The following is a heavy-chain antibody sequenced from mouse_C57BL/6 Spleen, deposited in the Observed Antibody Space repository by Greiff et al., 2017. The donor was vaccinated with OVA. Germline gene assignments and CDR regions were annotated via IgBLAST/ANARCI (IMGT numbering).Heavy chain of an antibody. CDR2: INPNYGTT. V-gene: IGHV1-39*01. J-gene: IGHJ2*01. Sequence: VQLKQSGPELVKPGASVKISCKASGYSFTDYNMNWVKQSNGKSLEWIGVINPNYGTTSYNQKFKGKATLTVDQSSSTAYMQLKSLTSEDSAIYYCARQGIYDGYPYYFDYWGQGTTLTVSS. CDR1: GYSFTDYN. D-gene: IGHD2-3*01. CDR3: ARQGIYDGYPYYFDY.